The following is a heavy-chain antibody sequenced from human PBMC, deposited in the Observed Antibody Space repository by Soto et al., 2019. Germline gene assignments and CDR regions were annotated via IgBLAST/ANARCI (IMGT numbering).Heavy chain of an antibody. CDR2: IFYSGGT. D-gene: IGHD1-1*01. J-gene: IGHJ4*02. Sequence: SETLSLTCAVYGGSFSTYYWSWIRQPPGKGLQWIGYIFYSGGTAYNPSLKSRVTISLDMSKKQISLKLSSVTTADTATYFCARLQLVQKVIDYWGQGTLVTVS. CDR1: GGSFSTYY. V-gene: IGHV4-59*01. CDR3: ARLQLVQKVIDY.